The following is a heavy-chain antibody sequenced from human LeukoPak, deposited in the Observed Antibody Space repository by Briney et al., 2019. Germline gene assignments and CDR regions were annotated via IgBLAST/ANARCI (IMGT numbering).Heavy chain of an antibody. CDR2: IYSGGST. Sequence: GGSLRLSCAASGFTVSSNYMSWVRQAPGKGLEWVSVIYSGGSTYYADSVKGRFTISRDNSKNTLYLQMNSLRAEDTAVYYCARGNWNYHYYFDCWGQGTLVTVSS. D-gene: IGHD1-7*01. V-gene: IGHV3-66*02. CDR1: GFTVSSNY. CDR3: ARGNWNYHYYFDC. J-gene: IGHJ4*02.